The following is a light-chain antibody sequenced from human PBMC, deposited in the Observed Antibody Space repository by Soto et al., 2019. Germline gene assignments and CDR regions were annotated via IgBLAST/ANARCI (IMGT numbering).Light chain of an antibody. CDR1: SSDVGGYNS. Sequence: QSALTQPASVSGSPGQSITISCTGNSSDVGGYNSVSWYQQHPGKAPKLILYDVTDRPSGVSYRFSGSKSGDTASLTISGLQAADEADYFCSSFTSSMTNVFGSGTKVTVL. CDR3: SSFTSSMTNV. V-gene: IGLV2-14*01. J-gene: IGLJ1*01. CDR2: DVT.